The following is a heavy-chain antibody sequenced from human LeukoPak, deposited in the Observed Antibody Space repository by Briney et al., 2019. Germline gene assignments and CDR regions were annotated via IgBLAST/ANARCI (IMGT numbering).Heavy chain of an antibody. Sequence: SDTLSLTCSLSGRSLSSGGYHWSSSRQPPGKGLEWIGYIYHSGSAHYNPSLKSRVTISVDTSKTHFSLNLSSVTAADTAVYYCARVGHLTNNWFDPWGQGSLVSVSS. D-gene: IGHD4-11*01. CDR2: IYHSGSA. CDR3: ARVGHLTNNWFDP. J-gene: IGHJ5*02. V-gene: IGHV4-61*03. CDR1: GRSLSSGGYH.